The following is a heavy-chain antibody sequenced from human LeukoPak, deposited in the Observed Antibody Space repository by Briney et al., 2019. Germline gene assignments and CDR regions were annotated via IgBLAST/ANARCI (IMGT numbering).Heavy chain of an antibody. Sequence: SQTLSLTCTVSGGSISSGGYYWSWIRQHPGKGLEWIGYIYYSGSTYYNPSLKSRVTISVDTSKNQFSLKLSSVTAAGTAVYYCARRGAAAGYFDYWGQGTLVTVSS. V-gene: IGHV4-31*03. CDR2: IYYSGST. CDR3: ARRGAAAGYFDY. CDR1: GGSISSGGYY. J-gene: IGHJ4*02. D-gene: IGHD6-13*01.